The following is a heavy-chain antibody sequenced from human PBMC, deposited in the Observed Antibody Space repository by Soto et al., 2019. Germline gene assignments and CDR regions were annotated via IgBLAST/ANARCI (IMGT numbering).Heavy chain of an antibody. CDR2: INWNDDE. Sequence: QITLKESGPTLVKPTQTLTLTCTFSGFSLNTRAVGVGWIRQPPGKALEWLALINWNDDERYSPSLKDRLTITKDTSRNHVVPTMTYVDPVDTATYYCAHRHDLGGFDIWGQGTTVTVSS. V-gene: IGHV2-5*01. D-gene: IGHD2-15*01. CDR3: AHRHDLGGFDI. CDR1: GFSLNTRAVG. J-gene: IGHJ3*02.